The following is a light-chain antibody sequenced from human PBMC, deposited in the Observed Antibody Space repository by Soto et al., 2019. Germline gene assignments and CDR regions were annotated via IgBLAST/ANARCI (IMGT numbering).Light chain of an antibody. J-gene: IGKJ2*01. V-gene: IGKV3-15*01. CDR3: QKYNSAPYT. CDR2: GAS. Sequence: DIVMTQSPATLSVSPGERATLSCRASQSVSSNLAWYQQKPGQAPRLLVYGASTRATGIPARFSGSGSGTEFILTISSLQSEDVATYYCQKYNSAPYTFGQGTKLEIK. CDR1: QSVSSN.